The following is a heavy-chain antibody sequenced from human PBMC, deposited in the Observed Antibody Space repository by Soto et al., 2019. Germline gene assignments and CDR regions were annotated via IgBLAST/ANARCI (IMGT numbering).Heavy chain of an antibody. V-gene: IGHV3-74*01. CDR3: ARDITIFGVVRRPYGMDV. Sequence: GGSLRLSCAASGFTFSIYWMHWVRQAPGKGLVWVSRINSDGSSTSYADSVKGRFTISRDNAKNTLYLQMNSLRAEDTAVYYCARDITIFGVVRRPYGMDVWGQGTTVTVSS. J-gene: IGHJ6*02. CDR1: GFTFSIYW. D-gene: IGHD3-3*01. CDR2: INSDGSST.